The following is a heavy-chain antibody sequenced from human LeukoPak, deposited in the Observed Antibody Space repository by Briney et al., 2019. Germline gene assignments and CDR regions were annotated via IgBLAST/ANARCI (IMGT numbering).Heavy chain of an antibody. CDR2: IKQDRSEK. CDR3: ARDGRELRNFDY. V-gene: IGHV3-7*01. CDR1: GFTFTNYW. D-gene: IGHD1-26*01. Sequence: GGSLRLSCAASGFTFTNYWMSWVRQAPGKGLELVANIKQDRSEKYYVDSVKGRFTISRDNAKNSLYLQMNSLRAEDTAVYYCARDGRELRNFDYWGQGTLVTVSS. J-gene: IGHJ4*02.